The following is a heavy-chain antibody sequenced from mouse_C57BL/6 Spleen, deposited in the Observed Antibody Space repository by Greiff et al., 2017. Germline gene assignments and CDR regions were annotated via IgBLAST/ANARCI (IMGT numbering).Heavy chain of an antibody. D-gene: IGHD2-4*01. V-gene: IGHV5-6*01. CDR1: GFTFSSYG. Sequence: EVQGVESGGDLVKPGGSLKLSCAASGFTFSSYGMSWVRQTPDKRLEWVATISSGGSYTYYPDSVKGRFTISRDNAKNTLYLQMSSLKSEDTAMYYCARHYEYDRAWFAYWGQGTLVTVSA. CDR3: ARHYEYDRAWFAY. J-gene: IGHJ3*01. CDR2: ISSGGSYT.